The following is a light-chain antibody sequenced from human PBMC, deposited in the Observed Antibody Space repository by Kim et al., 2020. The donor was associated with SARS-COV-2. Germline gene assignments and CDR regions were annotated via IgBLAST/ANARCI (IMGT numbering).Light chain of an antibody. V-gene: IGKV3-20*01. CDR1: QSVSSNY. CDR2: GAS. J-gene: IGKJ2*01. CDR3: QQYGSSPYT. Sequence: LSPGERATLSCRASQSVSSNYFAWYQQNPGQAPRLLVYGASTRPAGIPDRFTGSGSGTDFTLTINRLEPEDFAVYYCQQYGSSPYTFGQGTKLEI.